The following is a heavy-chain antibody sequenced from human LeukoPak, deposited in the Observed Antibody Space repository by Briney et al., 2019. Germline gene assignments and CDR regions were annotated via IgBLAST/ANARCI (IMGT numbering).Heavy chain of an antibody. CDR1: GFTFSSYA. CDR3: ARVGRGYSGSSDY. D-gene: IGHD5-12*01. J-gene: IGHJ4*02. CDR2: ISSSSSYI. V-gene: IGHV3-21*01. Sequence: GGSLRLSCTASGFTFSSYAMSWVRQVPGKGLEWVSSISSSSSYIYYADSVRGRFTISRDNAKNSLYLQINSLRAEDTAVYYCARVGRGYSGSSDYWGQGTLVTVSS.